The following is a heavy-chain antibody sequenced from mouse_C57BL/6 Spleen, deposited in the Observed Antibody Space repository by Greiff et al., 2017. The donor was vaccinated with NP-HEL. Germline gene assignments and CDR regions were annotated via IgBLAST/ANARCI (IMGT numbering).Heavy chain of an antibody. D-gene: IGHD2-2*01. Sequence: EVQLQQSGPELVKPGASVKISCKASGYTFTDYYMNWVKQSHGKSLEWIGDINPNNGGTSYNQKFKGKATLTVDTSSSTAYMELRSLPSEDSAVYYCARKWIYYGYAPFAYWGQGTLVTVSA. CDR2: INPNNGGT. CDR3: ARKWIYYGYAPFAY. J-gene: IGHJ3*01. CDR1: GYTFTDYY. V-gene: IGHV1-26*01.